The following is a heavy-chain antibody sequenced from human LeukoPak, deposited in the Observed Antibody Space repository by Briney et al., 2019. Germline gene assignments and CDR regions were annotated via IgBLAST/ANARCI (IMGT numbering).Heavy chain of an antibody. J-gene: IGHJ5*02. Sequence: GGSLRLSCAASGFTFSSYAMSWVRQAPGKGLEWVSAISGSGGSTYYADSVKGRFTISRDNAKNSLYLQMNSLRAEDTAVYYCASKGTPGIAAGSLNWFDPWGQGTLVTVSS. CDR1: GFTFSSYA. V-gene: IGHV3-23*01. D-gene: IGHD6-13*01. CDR2: ISGSGGST. CDR3: ASKGTPGIAAGSLNWFDP.